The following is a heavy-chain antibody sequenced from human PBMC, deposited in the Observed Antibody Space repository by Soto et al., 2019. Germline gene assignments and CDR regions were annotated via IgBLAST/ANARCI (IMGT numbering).Heavy chain of an antibody. D-gene: IGHD3-22*01. CDR3: ARERRGALPDSSGYFLYDY. Sequence: QVQLQESGPGLVKPSQTLSLTCTVSGGSISSGDYYWSWIRQPPGKGLEWIGYIYYSGSTYYNPSLKSRVTISVDTSKNQFSLKLSSVTAADTAVYYCARERRGALPDSSGYFLYDYWGQGTLVTVSS. V-gene: IGHV4-30-4*01. J-gene: IGHJ4*02. CDR2: IYYSGST. CDR1: GGSISSGDYY.